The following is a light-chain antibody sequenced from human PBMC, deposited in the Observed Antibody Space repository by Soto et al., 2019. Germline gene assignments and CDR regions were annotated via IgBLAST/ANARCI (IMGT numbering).Light chain of an antibody. Sequence: EIVMTQSPATLSVSPGGRATLSCRASQSISNNYLAWYQQKPGQAPRLLIYGASNRATGIPDRFSGSGSGTDFTLTISRLEPEDFAVYYCQRYGSSGTFGQGTKVDI. J-gene: IGKJ1*01. CDR1: QSISNNY. CDR3: QRYGSSGT. CDR2: GAS. V-gene: IGKV3-20*01.